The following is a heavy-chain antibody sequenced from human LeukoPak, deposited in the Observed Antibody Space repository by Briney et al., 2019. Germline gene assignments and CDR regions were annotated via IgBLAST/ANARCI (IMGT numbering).Heavy chain of an antibody. CDR1: GFTFSSYW. CDR3: AREGTGGSCYF. Sequence: GGSLRLSCAASGFTFSSYWMHWVRQAPGKGLVWVSRINADGGTTRFADSVKGRFTISRDNAKNTLYLQMNSLRAEDTAVYYCAREGTGGSCYFWGQGTLVTVSS. CDR2: INADGGTT. V-gene: IGHV3-74*01. D-gene: IGHD2-15*01. J-gene: IGHJ4*02.